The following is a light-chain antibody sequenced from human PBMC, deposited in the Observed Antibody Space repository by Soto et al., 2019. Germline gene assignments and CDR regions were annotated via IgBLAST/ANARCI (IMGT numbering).Light chain of an antibody. CDR3: QQCYTTPHT. CDR1: QRISTY. Sequence: DIQMTQSPSSLSASVGDRVTITCRASQRISTYLNWYQQKPGQAPNLLLYAASSLQSGVPSRFSGSGSGTDFTLTISSLQPEDFATYFCQQCYTTPHTFGQGTKVEIK. CDR2: AAS. J-gene: IGKJ1*01. V-gene: IGKV1-39*01.